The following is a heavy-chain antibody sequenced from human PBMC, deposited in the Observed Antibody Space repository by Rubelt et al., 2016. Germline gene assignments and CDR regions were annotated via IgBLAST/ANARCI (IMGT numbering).Heavy chain of an antibody. V-gene: IGHV3-23*01. CDR2: ISGSGGST. J-gene: IGHJ4*02. CDR1: GFTFNIYA. Sequence: EVQLLESGGGLVQPGGSLRLSCAASGFTFNIYAMSWVRQAPGKGLEWVSGISGSGGSTYYADSVKGRFTISRDNSKKTVYLKMKSLRAEDTAVYYCAKEGSIADDYWGQGTLVTVSS. D-gene: IGHD6-6*01. CDR3: AKEGSIADDY.